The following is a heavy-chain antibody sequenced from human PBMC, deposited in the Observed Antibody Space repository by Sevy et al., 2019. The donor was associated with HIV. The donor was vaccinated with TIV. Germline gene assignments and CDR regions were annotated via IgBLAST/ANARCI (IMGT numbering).Heavy chain of an antibody. Sequence: SETLSLTCTVSGASISSYYWIWIRQPAGKGLEWIGRIYSSASTNYNPSLQSRVTMSLDTSKNQFSLKLTSVTAADTAVYYCARAGVAGLFDYWGQGTLVTVSS. D-gene: IGHD6-19*01. J-gene: IGHJ4*02. CDR3: ARAGVAGLFDY. CDR2: IYSSAST. CDR1: GASISSYY. V-gene: IGHV4-4*07.